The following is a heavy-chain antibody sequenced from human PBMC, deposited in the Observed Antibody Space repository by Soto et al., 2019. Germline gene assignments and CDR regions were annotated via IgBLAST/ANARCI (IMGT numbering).Heavy chain of an antibody. D-gene: IGHD5-18*01. V-gene: IGHV3-21*01. Sequence: GGSLRLSCAASGFTFISYSINWVRHAPGKWLEWVSSISSSSSYIYYADSVKGRFTISRDNAKNSLYLQMNSLRAEDTAVYYCARERWDTAMVYYFDYWGQGTLVTVS. CDR3: ARERWDTAMVYYFDY. CDR1: GFTFISYS. CDR2: ISSSSSYI. J-gene: IGHJ4*02.